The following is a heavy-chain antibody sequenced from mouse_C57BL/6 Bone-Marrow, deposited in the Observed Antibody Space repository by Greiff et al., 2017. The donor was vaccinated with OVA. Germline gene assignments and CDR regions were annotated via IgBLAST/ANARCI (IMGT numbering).Heavy chain of an antibody. Sequence: DVKLVESGGDLVKPGGSLKLSCAASGFTFSSYGMSWVRQTPDKRLEWVATISSGGSYTYYPDSVKGRFTISRDNAKNTLYLQMSSLKSEDTAMYYCARQDSNYEDYFDYWGQGTTLTVSS. CDR2: ISSGGSYT. CDR3: ARQDSNYEDYFDY. J-gene: IGHJ2*01. D-gene: IGHD2-5*01. V-gene: IGHV5-6*02. CDR1: GFTFSSYG.